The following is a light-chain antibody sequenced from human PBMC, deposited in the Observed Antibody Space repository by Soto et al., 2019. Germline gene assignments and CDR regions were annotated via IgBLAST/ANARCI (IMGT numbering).Light chain of an antibody. CDR1: QSISSY. J-gene: IGKJ4*01. CDR2: DAS. Sequence: VLTQSPATLSLSPGERATLSCRASQSISSYLAWYQQKPGQAPRLLIYDASNRATGIPARFSGSGSGTDFTLTISSLEPEDFAVYYCQQRRNWLTFGGGTKVEIK. V-gene: IGKV3-11*01. CDR3: QQRRNWLT.